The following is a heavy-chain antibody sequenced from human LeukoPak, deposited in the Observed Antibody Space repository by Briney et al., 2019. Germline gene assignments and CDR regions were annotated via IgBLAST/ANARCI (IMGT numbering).Heavy chain of an antibody. V-gene: IGHV3-48*01. Sequence: PGGSLRLSCEASGFTFNIFSMNWVRQAPGKGLEWLSYIGGNTGIIWYADSVKGRFTISRDNAKNSLYLQMSNLRAEDTAVYFCARGGGLDVWGQGATVTVSS. J-gene: IGHJ6*02. CDR2: IGGNTGII. CDR1: GFTFNIFS. D-gene: IGHD3-16*01. CDR3: ARGGGLDV.